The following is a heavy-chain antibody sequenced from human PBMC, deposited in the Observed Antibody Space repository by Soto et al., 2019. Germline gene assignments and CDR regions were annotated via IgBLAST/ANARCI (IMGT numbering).Heavy chain of an antibody. J-gene: IGHJ6*02. D-gene: IGHD3-22*01. V-gene: IGHV2-70*01. CDR1: GFSLSTSGMC. CDR3: ARIRNYYDSSGYYYYYYGMDV. CDR2: IDWDDDK. Sequence: SGPTLVNPTQTLTLTCAFSGFSLSTSGMCVSWIRQPPGKALEWLALIDWDDDKYYSTSLKTRLTISKDTSKNQVVLTMTNMDPVDTATYYCARIRNYYDSSGYYYYYYGMDVWGQGT.